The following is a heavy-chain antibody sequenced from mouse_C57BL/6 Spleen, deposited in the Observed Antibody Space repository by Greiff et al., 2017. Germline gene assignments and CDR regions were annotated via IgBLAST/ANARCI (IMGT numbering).Heavy chain of an antibody. CDR2: ISGGGGNT. CDR3: AKHEGPLDVRGGVFDN. CDR1: GFTFSSYT. Sequence: EVMLVESGGGLVKPGGSLKLSCAASGFTFSSYTMSWVRQTPEKRLEWVATISGGGGNTYYPDSVKGRFTISRDNAKNTLYLQMISLRSEDTALYYSAKHEGPLDVRGGVFDNWGQGTTLTVSS. J-gene: IGHJ2*01. V-gene: IGHV5-9*01. D-gene: IGHD6-1*01.